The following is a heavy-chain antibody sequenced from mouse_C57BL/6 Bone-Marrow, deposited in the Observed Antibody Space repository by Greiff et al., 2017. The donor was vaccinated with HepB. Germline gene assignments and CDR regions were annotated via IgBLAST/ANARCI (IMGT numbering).Heavy chain of an antibody. CDR1: GYTFTSYW. D-gene: IGHD2-1*01. CDR2: IHPNSGST. CDR3: ARYAPRGRNDFDY. J-gene: IGHJ2*01. V-gene: IGHV1-64*01. Sequence: VQLQQPGAELVKPGASVKLSCKASGYTFTSYWMHWVKQRPGQGLEWIGMIHPNSGSTNYNEKFKSKATLTVDKSSSTAYMQLSSLTSEGSAVYDCARYAPRGRNDFDYWGQGTTLTVSS.